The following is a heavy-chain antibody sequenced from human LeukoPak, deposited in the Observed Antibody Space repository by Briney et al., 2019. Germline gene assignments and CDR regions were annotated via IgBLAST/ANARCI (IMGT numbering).Heavy chain of an antibody. D-gene: IGHD4-17*01. J-gene: IGHJ4*02. V-gene: IGHV4-59*12. CDR3: AASNGDALYFDY. CDR2: IYYSGST. Sequence: SETLSLTCTVSGGSISSYYWSWIRQPPGKGLEWIGYIYYSGSTNYNPSLRSRVTISVDTSKNQFSLKLSSVTAADTAVYYCAASNGDALYFDYWGQGTLVTVSS. CDR1: GGSISSYY.